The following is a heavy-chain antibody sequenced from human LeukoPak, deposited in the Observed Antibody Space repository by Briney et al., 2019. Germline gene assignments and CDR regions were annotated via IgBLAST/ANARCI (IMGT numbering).Heavy chain of an antibody. V-gene: IGHV4-59*06. D-gene: IGHD3-22*01. J-gene: IGHJ6*02. CDR3: ARDNRQTYYYDSSGYSAGMDV. CDR1: GGSISSYY. CDR2: IYYSGST. Sequence: NPSETLSLTCTVSGGSISSYYWSWIRQHPGKGLEWIGYIYYSGSTYYNPSLKSRVTISVDTSKNQFSLKLSSVTAADTAVYYCARDNRQTYYYDSSGYSAGMDVWGQGTTVTVSS.